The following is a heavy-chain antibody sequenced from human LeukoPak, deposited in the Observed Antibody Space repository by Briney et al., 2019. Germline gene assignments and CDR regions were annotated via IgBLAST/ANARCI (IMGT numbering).Heavy chain of an antibody. CDR3: AREDYSHYFDY. D-gene: IGHD4-11*01. CDR2: IYHSGST. Sequence: PSETLSLTCAVSGGSISSGGYSWSWIRQPPGKGLEWIGYIYHSGSTYYNPSLKSRVTISVDRSKNQFSLKLSSVTAADTAVYYCAREDYSHYFDYWGQGTLVTVSS. J-gene: IGHJ4*02. V-gene: IGHV4-30-2*01. CDR1: GGSISSGGYS.